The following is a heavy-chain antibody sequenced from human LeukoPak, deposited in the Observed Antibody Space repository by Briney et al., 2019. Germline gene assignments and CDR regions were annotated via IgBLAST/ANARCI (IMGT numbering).Heavy chain of an antibody. CDR3: ARDRMGTIMVPIDY. CDR1: GGSISSSSYY. Sequence: SETLSLTCIVSGGSISSSSYYWGWIRQPPGKGLERIGSIFYSGSTYYNPSLKSRVTISVDTSKNQFSLKLRSVTAADTAVYYCARDRMGTIMVPIDYWGQGTLVTVSS. CDR2: IFYSGST. D-gene: IGHD3-10*01. V-gene: IGHV4-39*07. J-gene: IGHJ4*02.